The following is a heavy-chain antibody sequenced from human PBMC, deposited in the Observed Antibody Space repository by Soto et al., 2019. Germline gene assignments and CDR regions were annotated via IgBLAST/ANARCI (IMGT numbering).Heavy chain of an antibody. J-gene: IGHJ4*02. CDR1: GFTFSSYA. Sequence: GGTLRLSCAASGFTFSSYAMSWIRQAPGKGLEWVSAISGSGGSTYYADSVKGRFTIPRDNTKNTLYLQMNSLRAEDTAVYYCAKDHLITMILVVITYYFDYWGQGPLVTVSS. CDR3: AKDHLITMILVVITYYFDY. D-gene: IGHD3-22*01. V-gene: IGHV3-23*01. CDR2: ISGSGGST.